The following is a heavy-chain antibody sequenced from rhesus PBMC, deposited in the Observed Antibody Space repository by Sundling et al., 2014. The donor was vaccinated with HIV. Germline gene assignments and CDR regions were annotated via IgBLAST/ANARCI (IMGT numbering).Heavy chain of an antibody. J-gene: IGHJ2*01. CDR3: AREDWNPGFDL. Sequence: QVQLQESGPGLVKPSETLSLTCTVSGGSIRRSNWWSWVRQFPGKGLEWIGNIYGGSGNTHYNPSLKSRVTISKDTSKNQLSLKLSSVTAADTAVYYCAREDWNPGFDLWGPGTPITVSS. CDR2: IYGGSGNT. D-gene: IGHD1-26*01. CDR1: GGSIRRSNW. V-gene: IGHV4-93*01.